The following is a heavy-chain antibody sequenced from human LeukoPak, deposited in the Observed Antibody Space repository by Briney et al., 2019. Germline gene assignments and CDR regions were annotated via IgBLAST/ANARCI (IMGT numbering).Heavy chain of an antibody. D-gene: IGHD1-26*01. V-gene: IGHV3-30-3*01. CDR3: ARGVGLVSGVDY. CDR1: GFTFSSYA. CDR2: ISYDGSNK. Sequence: GGSLRLSCAASGFTFSSYAMHWVRQAPGKGLEWVAVISYDGSNKYYADSVKGRFTISRDNSKNTLYLQKNSLRAEDTAVYYCARGVGLVSGVDYWGQGTLVTVSS. J-gene: IGHJ4*02.